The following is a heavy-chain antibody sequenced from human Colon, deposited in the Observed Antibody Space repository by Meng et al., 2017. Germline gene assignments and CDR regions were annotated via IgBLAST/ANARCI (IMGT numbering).Heavy chain of an antibody. J-gene: IGHJ3*02. Sequence: GESLKIPCAASGFTFNDYFMSWIGQAPGKGLEWVSYISSSGSNIYYADSVKGRFAISRETAKNSLYLQMNSMRAEDTAVYYCARFGYSDSSGAWDDGLEIWGQGTMVTVSS. CDR1: GFTFNDYF. CDR2: ISSSGSNI. D-gene: IGHD3-22*01. V-gene: IGHV3-11*04. CDR3: ARFGYSDSSGAWDDGLEI.